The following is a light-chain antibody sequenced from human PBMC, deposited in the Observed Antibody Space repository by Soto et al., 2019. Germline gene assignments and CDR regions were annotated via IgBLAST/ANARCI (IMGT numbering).Light chain of an antibody. CDR1: QSISSW. CDR3: QQYNSYPLT. V-gene: IGKV1-5*01. J-gene: IGKJ4*01. CDR2: DAS. Sequence: DIQMTQSPSTLSASVGDRVTITCRASQSISSWLAWYQQKPGEAPKLLIYDASSLESGVPSRFSGSGSGTEFTLTISSLQPDDFATYYCQQYNSYPLTFGGGTKVDI.